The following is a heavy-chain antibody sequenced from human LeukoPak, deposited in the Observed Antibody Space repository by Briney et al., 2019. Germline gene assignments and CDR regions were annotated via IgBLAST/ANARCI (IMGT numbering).Heavy chain of an antibody. Sequence: GGSLKLSCAASGFTFSGSAMHWVRQASGKGLEWVGRIRSKANSYATAYAASVKGRFTISRDDSKNTAYLQTNSLKTEDTAVYYCTCYGGNSDFDYWGQGTLVTVSS. J-gene: IGHJ4*02. CDR3: TCYGGNSDFDY. CDR2: IRSKANSYAT. D-gene: IGHD4-23*01. CDR1: GFTFSGSA. V-gene: IGHV3-73*01.